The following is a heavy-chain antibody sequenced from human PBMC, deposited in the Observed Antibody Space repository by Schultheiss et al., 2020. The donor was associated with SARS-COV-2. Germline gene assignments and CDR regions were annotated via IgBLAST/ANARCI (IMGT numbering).Heavy chain of an antibody. CDR2: VSSSGYI. V-gene: IGHV3-21*01. J-gene: IGHJ4*02. CDR1: GFTFSDYS. CDR3: ATDRVGPTTDFDH. Sequence: GGSLRLSCAASGFTFSDYSMNWVRQAPGKGLEWVSSVSSSGYIYYADSVKGRFTISRDNAKNSLYLQMNSLRAEDTAVYFCATDRVGPTTDFDHWGQGTLVTVSS. D-gene: IGHD1-26*01.